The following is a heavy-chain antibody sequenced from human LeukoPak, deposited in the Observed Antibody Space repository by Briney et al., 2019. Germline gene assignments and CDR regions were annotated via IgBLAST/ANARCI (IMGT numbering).Heavy chain of an antibody. V-gene: IGHV4-4*07. CDR1: GGSISSYY. Sequence: PSETLSLTCTVSGGSISSYYWSWIRQPAGKGLEWIGRIYTSGSSNYNPSLTSRVTMSVDTSKNQFSLKLSSVTAADTAVYYCARSKGGVWFGDTTKNYYMDVWGKGTTVTVSS. CDR2: IYTSGSS. CDR3: ARSKGGVWFGDTTKNYYMDV. J-gene: IGHJ6*03. D-gene: IGHD3-10*01.